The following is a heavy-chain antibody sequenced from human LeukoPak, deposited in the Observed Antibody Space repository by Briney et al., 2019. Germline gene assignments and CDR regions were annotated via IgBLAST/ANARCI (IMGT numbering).Heavy chain of an antibody. Sequence: PGRSLRLSCAASGFTFSSYAMHWVRQAPGKGLEWVAVISYDGRNKYYADSVKGRFTISRDNSKNTLYLQMNSLRAEDTAVYYCAIDLDIVVVPAAIYYYYYYGMDVWGQGTTVTVSS. D-gene: IGHD2-2*02. V-gene: IGHV3-30*04. CDR2: ISYDGRNK. J-gene: IGHJ6*02. CDR3: AIDLDIVVVPAAIYYYYYYGMDV. CDR1: GFTFSSYA.